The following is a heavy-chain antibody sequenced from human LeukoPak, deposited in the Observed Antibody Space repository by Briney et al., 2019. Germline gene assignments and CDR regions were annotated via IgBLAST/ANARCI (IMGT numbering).Heavy chain of an antibody. CDR3: ARDVYYYGSGTRDGMDV. J-gene: IGHJ6*02. D-gene: IGHD3-10*01. V-gene: IGHV1-2*02. CDR1: GYTSTGYY. CDR2: INPNSGGT. Sequence: GPTVKVSCKASGYTSTGYYMHWVCQAPGQGLEWMGWINPNSGGTNYAQKVQGRVTMTRDTSISTAYMELSRLRSDDTAVYYCARDVYYYGSGTRDGMDVWGQGTTVTVSS.